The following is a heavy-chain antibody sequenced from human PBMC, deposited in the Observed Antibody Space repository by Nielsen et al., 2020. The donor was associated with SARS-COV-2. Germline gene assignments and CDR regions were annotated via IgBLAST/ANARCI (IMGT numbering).Heavy chain of an antibody. D-gene: IGHD2-15*01. J-gene: IGHJ4*02. CDR2: VNYGGNS. V-gene: IGHV4-39*02. Sequence: ESLKISCAASGFTFSDSYMSWIRQAPGKGLEWIGSVNYGGNSDYNPSLKSRLSISVDTSKNHLSLTLNSLTAADTAVYYCARQSSPFYRPKYFDYWGQGTQVTVSS. CDR1: GFTFSDSY. CDR3: ARQSSPFYRPKYFDY.